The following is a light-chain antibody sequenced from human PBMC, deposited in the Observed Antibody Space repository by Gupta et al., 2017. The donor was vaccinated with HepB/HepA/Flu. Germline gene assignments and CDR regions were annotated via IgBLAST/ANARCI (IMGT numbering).Light chain of an antibody. V-gene: IGKV3-15*01. CDR1: QSVSSN. Sequence: EIVMTQSPATLSVSPGDRVTLSCRASQSVSSNLAWYQQKPGQAPRLLIYGASTRASGISVRFSGSGSGTEFTLTISSLQSEDSAVYHCQQYNNWPLTFGGGAKVEIK. J-gene: IGKJ4*01. CDR2: GAS. CDR3: QQYNNWPLT.